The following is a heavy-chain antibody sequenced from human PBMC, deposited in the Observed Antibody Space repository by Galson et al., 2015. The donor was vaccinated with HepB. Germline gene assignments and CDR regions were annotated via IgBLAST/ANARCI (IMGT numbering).Heavy chain of an antibody. CDR2: ISYDGRNK. CDR1: GFALSSFA. J-gene: IGHJ6*02. Sequence: SLRLSCAAPGFALSSFAMHWVRQAPGKGLEWVAVISYDGRNKYNTDSVKGRFTISRDNSKNTLYLQMNSLRIEDTAVYYCARGGHDFGTSYYDYYYYGMDVWGQGTTVTVSS. D-gene: IGHD3/OR15-3a*01. V-gene: IGHV3-30*04. CDR3: ARGGHDFGTSYYDYYYYGMDV.